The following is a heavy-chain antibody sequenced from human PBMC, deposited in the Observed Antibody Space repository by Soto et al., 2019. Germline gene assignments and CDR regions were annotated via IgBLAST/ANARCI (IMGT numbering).Heavy chain of an antibody. D-gene: IGHD4-17*01. J-gene: IGHJ5*02. CDR2: IYYTGST. Sequence: SETLSLTCTVSGGSISSYYWSWIRQPPGKGLEWIGYIYYTGSTNYNPSLKSRVTISVDTSKNQFSLKLTSVTAADTAVYYCARETYGDYVGYFDPWGQGTLVTVSS. CDR3: ARETYGDYVGYFDP. CDR1: GGSISSYY. V-gene: IGHV4-59*12.